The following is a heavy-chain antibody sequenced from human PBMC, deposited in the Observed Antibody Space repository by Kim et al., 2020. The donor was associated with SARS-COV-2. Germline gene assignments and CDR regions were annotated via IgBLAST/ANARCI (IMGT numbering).Heavy chain of an antibody. D-gene: IGHD6-6*01. CDR1: GFSLSTSGVG. CDR3: AQGNSIAAPYYYYGMDV. Sequence: SGPTLVNPTQTLTLTCTFSGFSLSTSGVGVGWIRQPPGKALEWLALIYWDDDKRYSPSLKSRLTITKDTSKNQVVLTMTNMDPVDTATYYCAQGNSIAAPYYYYGMDVWGQGTTVTVSS. CDR2: IYWDDDK. J-gene: IGHJ6*02. V-gene: IGHV2-5*02.